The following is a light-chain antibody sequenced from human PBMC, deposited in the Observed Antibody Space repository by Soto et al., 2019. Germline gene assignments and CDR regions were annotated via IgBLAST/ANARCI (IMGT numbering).Light chain of an antibody. CDR2: AAS. CDR3: QQSYSTVT. CDR1: QSISNY. Sequence: DIQMTQSPSSLSASVGGRVTITCRASQSISNYLNWYQQKPGKAPKLLIYAASSLQSGVPSRFSGSGSGTDFTLTISSLQPEDFATYYCQQSYSTVTFGPGTKVDI. J-gene: IGKJ3*01. V-gene: IGKV1-39*01.